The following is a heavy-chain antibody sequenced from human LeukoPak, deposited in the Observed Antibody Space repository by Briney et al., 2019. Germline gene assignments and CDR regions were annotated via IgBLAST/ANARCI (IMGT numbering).Heavy chain of an antibody. Sequence: PSETLSLTCTVSGGSISSYYWSWIRQPPGKGLEWIGYIYYSRSTNYNPSLKSRVTISVDTSKNQFSLKLSSVTAADTAVYYCARWERGYGDYSYYYYGMDVWGQGTTVTVSS. CDR1: GGSISSYY. V-gene: IGHV4-59*08. D-gene: IGHD4-17*01. CDR2: IYYSRST. CDR3: ARWERGYGDYSYYYYGMDV. J-gene: IGHJ6*02.